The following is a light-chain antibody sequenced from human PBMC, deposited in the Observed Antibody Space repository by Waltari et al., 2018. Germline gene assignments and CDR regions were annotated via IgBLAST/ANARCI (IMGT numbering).Light chain of an antibody. J-gene: IGKJ4*01. CDR1: QSVSSSY. V-gene: IGKV3-20*01. CDR3: QQYGSSPLT. CDR2: GAS. Sequence: EMVLTQSPGTLTLSPGERDTLYCRASQSVSSSYLAWYQQKPGKAPRLLIYGASSRATGIPDRFSGSGSGTDFTLTISRLEPEDFAVYYCQQYGSSPLTFGGGTKVEIK.